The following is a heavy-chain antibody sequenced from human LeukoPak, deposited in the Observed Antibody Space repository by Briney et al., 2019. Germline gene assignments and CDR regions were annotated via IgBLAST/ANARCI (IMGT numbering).Heavy chain of an antibody. J-gene: IGHJ3*02. Sequence: GGSLRLSCAASGFTFSSYGMHWVRQAPGKGLEWVAVISYDGSNKYYADSVKGRFTISRDNSKNTLYLQMNSLRAEDTAVYYCARRGVLQDAFDIWGQGTMVTVSS. CDR1: GFTFSSYG. CDR3: ARRGVLQDAFDI. CDR2: ISYDGSNK. D-gene: IGHD3-10*01. V-gene: IGHV3-30*03.